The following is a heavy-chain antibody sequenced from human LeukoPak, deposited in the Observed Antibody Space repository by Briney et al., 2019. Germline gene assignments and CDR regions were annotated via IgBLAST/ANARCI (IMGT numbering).Heavy chain of an antibody. D-gene: IGHD4-17*01. CDR2: INTNTGNP. J-gene: IGHJ6*02. CDR3: ASPSQDYGDYADYYYGMDV. V-gene: IGHV7-4-1*02. Sequence: ASVKVSCKASGYTFTSYAMNWVRQAPGQGLEWMGWINTNTGNPTYAQGFTGRFVFSLDTSVSTAYLQISSLKAVDTAVYYCASPSQDYGDYADYYYGMDVWGQGTTVTVSS. CDR1: GYTFTSYA.